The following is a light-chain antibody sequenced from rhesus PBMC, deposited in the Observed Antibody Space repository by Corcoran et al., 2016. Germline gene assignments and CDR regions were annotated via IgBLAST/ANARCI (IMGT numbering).Light chain of an antibody. Sequence: DIQMSQSPSSLSASVGDRVTITCRASQGISSYLNWYQQKPGKAPKLLIFDANTLASCVPPRFSGCGSGTDVTLTISSLQPEDFATDYCQQGNSNPLTFGGGTKVELK. CDR1: QGISSY. V-gene: IGKV1-32*02. CDR3: QQGNSNPLT. J-gene: IGKJ4*01. CDR2: DAN.